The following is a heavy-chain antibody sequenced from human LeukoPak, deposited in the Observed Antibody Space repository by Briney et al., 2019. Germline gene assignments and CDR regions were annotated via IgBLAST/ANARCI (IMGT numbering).Heavy chain of an antibody. Sequence: PGGSLRLSCAASGFTFSSYEMNWVRQAPGKGLEWVSFISSSGSTIYYADSVKGRLTISRDNAKDSLYLQMNSLRAEDTAVYYCAKEVPMIVIFDYWGQGTLVTVSS. V-gene: IGHV3-48*03. J-gene: IGHJ4*02. D-gene: IGHD3-22*01. CDR3: AKEVPMIVIFDY. CDR2: ISSSGSTI. CDR1: GFTFSSYE.